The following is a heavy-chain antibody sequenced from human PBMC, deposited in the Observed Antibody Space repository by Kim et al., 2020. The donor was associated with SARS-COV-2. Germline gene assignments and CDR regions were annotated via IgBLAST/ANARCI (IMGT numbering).Heavy chain of an antibody. CDR3: SRDAPPDYGDYGGWVYGMDV. D-gene: IGHD4-17*01. V-gene: IGHV3-21*01. Sequence: GGSLRLSCAASGFTFSSYSMNWVRQAPGKGLEWVSSISSSSSYIYYADSVKGRFTISRDNAKNSLYLQINSLRAEDTAVYYCSRDAPPDYGDYGGWVYGMDVWGQGTTVTVSS. CDR1: GFTFSSYS. J-gene: IGHJ6*02. CDR2: ISSSSSYI.